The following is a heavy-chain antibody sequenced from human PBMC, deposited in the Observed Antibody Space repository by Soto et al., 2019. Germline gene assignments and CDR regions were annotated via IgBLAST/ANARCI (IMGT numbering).Heavy chain of an antibody. CDR2: INHSGST. CDR3: ARSGLEYGDYGY. Sequence: TSETLSLTCAVYGGSFSCYYLSWIRQPPGKGLEWIGEINHSGSTNYNPSLKSRVTISVDTSKNQFSLKLSSVTAADTAVYYCARSGLEYGDYGYWGQGTLVTVSS. D-gene: IGHD4-17*01. V-gene: IGHV4-34*01. J-gene: IGHJ4*02. CDR1: GGSFSCYY.